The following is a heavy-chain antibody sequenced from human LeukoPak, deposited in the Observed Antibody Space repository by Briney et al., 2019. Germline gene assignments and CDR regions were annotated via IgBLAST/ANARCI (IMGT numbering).Heavy chain of an antibody. CDR1: SGSISSYY. Sequence: SETLSLTCTVSSGSISSYYWSWIRQPPRKGLEWIGYIYYSGSTNYNPSLKSRVTISVDMSKNQFSLKLSSVTAADTAVYYCARQDYYYYMDVWGKGTAVTVSS. V-gene: IGHV4-59*01. CDR3: ARQDYYYYMDV. J-gene: IGHJ6*03. CDR2: IYYSGST.